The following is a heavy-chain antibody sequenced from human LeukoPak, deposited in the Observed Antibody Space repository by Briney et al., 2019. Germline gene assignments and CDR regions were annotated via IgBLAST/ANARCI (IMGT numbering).Heavy chain of an antibody. V-gene: IGHV4-31*03. CDR1: GGSISSGGYY. Sequence: PSQTLSLTCTVSGGSISSGGYYWSWIRQHQGKGLEWIGYIYYSGSTYYNPSLKSRVTISVDTSKNQFSLKLSSVTAADTAVYYCAREHRVGGSGSYGVDYWGQGTLVTVSS. D-gene: IGHD3-10*01. CDR2: IYYSGST. CDR3: AREHRVGGSGSYGVDY. J-gene: IGHJ4*02.